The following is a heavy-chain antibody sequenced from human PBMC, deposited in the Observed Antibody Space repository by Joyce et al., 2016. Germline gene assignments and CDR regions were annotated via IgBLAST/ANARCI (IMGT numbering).Heavy chain of an antibody. CDR3: AKLAMGVLPSLDF. D-gene: IGHD5-24*01. CDR1: GGSISSKSYY. J-gene: IGHJ4*02. CDR2: IHYTGST. Sequence: GPGVVKPSETLSLTCSVSGGSISSKSYYWGWIRQAPGKGPEWIGNIHYTGSTYYNPSLKSQKSRLTISVDTSKNQFSLTINSVTAADTAVYYCAKLAMGVLPSLDFWGQGILVIVSS. V-gene: IGHV4-39*01.